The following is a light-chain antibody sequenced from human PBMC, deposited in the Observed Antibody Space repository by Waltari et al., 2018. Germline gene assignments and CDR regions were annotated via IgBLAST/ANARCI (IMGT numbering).Light chain of an antibody. CDR3: QQYYSNPRM. Sequence: DIVMTQSPASLAVSLGERATIHCKSSQSVLYSSNNKNYLAWYQQKPGQPPKLLIYWASTRESGVPDRFSGSGSGTDFTLTISSLQAEDVAVYYCQQYYSNPRMFGQGTKVEIK. V-gene: IGKV4-1*01. CDR1: QSVLYSSNNKNY. CDR2: WAS. J-gene: IGKJ1*01.